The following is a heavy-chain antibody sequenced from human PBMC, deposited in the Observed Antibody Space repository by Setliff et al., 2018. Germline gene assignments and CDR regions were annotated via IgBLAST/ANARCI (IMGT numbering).Heavy chain of an antibody. D-gene: IGHD3-10*01. J-gene: IGHJ4*02. CDR3: ARGKGEVRGGWGFDY. CDR2: SHTYGSP. CDR1: GGSINGYY. Sequence: SETLSLTCKVSGGSINGYYLTWIRQPPGKGLEWIGYSHTYGSPNYSPSLRSRVSMSIDTSKNQFSLRLNSLTAADTAVYYCARGKGEVRGGWGFDYWGQGTLVTVSS. V-gene: IGHV4-4*08.